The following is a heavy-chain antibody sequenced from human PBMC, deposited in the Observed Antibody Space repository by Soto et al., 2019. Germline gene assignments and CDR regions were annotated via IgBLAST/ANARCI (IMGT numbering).Heavy chain of an antibody. CDR2: IRSKANSYAT. CDR1: GFTFSGSA. D-gene: IGHD5-12*01. V-gene: IGHV3-73*01. J-gene: IGHJ6*04. CDR3: TLGATTEDV. Sequence: PGGSLRLSCAASGFTFSGSAMHWVRQASGKGLEWVGRIRSKANSYATAYAASVKGRFTISRDDSKNTAYLQMNSLKTEDTAVYYCTLGATTEDVWGKGTTVTVSS.